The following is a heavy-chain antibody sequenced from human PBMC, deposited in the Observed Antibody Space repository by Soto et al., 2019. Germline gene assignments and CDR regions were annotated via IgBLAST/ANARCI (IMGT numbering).Heavy chain of an antibody. CDR2: IWYDGSNK. CDR1: GFTFSSYG. D-gene: IGHD1-7*01. V-gene: IGHV3-33*01. J-gene: IGHJ6*02. Sequence: PGGSLRLSCAASGFTFSSYGMHWVRQAPGKGLEWVAVIWYDGSNKYYADSVKGRFTISRDNSKNTLYLQMNSLRAEDTAVYYCARWELTAVWYYYYGMDVWGQGTTVTVSS. CDR3: ARWELTAVWYYYYGMDV.